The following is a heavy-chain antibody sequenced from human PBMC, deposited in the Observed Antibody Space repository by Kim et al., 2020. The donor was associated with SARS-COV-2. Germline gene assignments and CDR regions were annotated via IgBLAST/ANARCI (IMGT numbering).Heavy chain of an antibody. Sequence: SVKVSCKASGGTLSSYAINWVRQAPGQGLEWMGGIIPIFGTANYAQKFQGRVTITADESTSTAYMEVSSLRSEDTAVYYCARDLGHEVGATIGGFDYWGQGTLVTVSS. J-gene: IGHJ4*02. D-gene: IGHD1-26*01. CDR3: ARDLGHEVGATIGGFDY. CDR1: GGTLSSYA. V-gene: IGHV1-69*13. CDR2: IIPIFGTA.